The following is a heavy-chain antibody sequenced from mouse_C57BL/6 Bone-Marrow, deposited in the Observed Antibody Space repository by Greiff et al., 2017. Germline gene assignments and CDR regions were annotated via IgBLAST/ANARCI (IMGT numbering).Heavy chain of an antibody. V-gene: IGHV5-9-1*02. CDR1: GFTFSSYA. CDR2: ISSGGDYI. D-gene: IGHD1-1*01. CDR3: TRCYYYGSSYAWFAY. Sequence: EVQVVESGEGLVKPGGSLKLSCAASGFTFSSYAMSWVRQTPEKRLEWVAYISSGGDYIYYADTVKGRFTISRDNARNTLYLQMSSLKSEDTAMYYCTRCYYYGSSYAWFAYWGQGTLVTVSA. J-gene: IGHJ3*01.